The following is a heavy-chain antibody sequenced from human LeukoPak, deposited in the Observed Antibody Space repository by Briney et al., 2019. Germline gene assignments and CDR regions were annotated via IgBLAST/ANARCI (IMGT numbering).Heavy chain of an antibody. CDR1: GGSFSGYY. CDR2: INHSGGT. Sequence: SETLSLTCAVYGGSFSGYYWSWIRQPPGKGLEWIGEINHSGGTNYNPSLKSRVTISLDTSKNQFSLRLSSVTAADTAVYYCARGWVGSSWYHRYYYYYGMDVWGQGTTVTVSS. J-gene: IGHJ6*02. D-gene: IGHD6-13*01. V-gene: IGHV4-34*01. CDR3: ARGWVGSSWYHRYYYYYGMDV.